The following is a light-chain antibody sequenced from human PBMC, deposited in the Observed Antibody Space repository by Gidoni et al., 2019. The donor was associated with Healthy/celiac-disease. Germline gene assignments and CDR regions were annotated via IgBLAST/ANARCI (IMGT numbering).Light chain of an antibody. CDR3: QQYNSYPRT. Sequence: DIQMPKSPSTLSASVGDRVTITCRASQSISSWLAWYQQKPGKAPKLLIYKASSLESGVPSRFSGSGSGTEVTLTISSLQPDDFATYYCQQYNSYPRTFGQXTKVEIK. J-gene: IGKJ1*01. V-gene: IGKV1-5*03. CDR1: QSISSW. CDR2: KAS.